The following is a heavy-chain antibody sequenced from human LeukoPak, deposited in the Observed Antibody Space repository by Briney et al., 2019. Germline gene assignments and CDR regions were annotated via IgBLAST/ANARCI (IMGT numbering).Heavy chain of an antibody. Sequence: PGGSLRLSCAASGFSFSDYNMNWVRQAPGKGLEWVSFISSNSGTIYYADSVRGRFTISRDKAKSSLYLQMNSLRAEDTAVYYCARDRLYSYYGEIDYWGQGTPVIVSS. CDR1: GFSFSDYN. J-gene: IGHJ4*02. V-gene: IGHV3-48*01. CDR2: ISSNSGTI. CDR3: ARDRLYSYYGEIDY. D-gene: IGHD4-4*01.